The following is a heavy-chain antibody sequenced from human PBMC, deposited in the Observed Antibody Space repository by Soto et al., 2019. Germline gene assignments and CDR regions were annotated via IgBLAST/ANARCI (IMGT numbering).Heavy chain of an antibody. J-gene: IGHJ5*02. CDR1: GGSISSSSYY. Sequence: QLQLQESGPGLVKPSETLSLTCTVSGGSISSSSYYWGWIRQPPGKGLEWIGSIYYSGSTYYNPSLKSRVTISVDTSKNQFSLKLSSVTAADTAVYYCARHFCGGDCYRTSPQPIKRYNWFDPWGQGTLVTVSS. V-gene: IGHV4-39*01. D-gene: IGHD2-21*02. CDR3: ARHFCGGDCYRTSPQPIKRYNWFDP. CDR2: IYYSGST.